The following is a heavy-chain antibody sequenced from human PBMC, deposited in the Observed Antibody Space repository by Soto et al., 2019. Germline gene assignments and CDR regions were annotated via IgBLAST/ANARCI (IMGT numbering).Heavy chain of an antibody. CDR3: AKSRYADSSGDYYDF. D-gene: IGHD3-22*01. Sequence: GGSLRLSCAASGFTFSNYAMSWVRQAPGKGLEWVSGIGGRGTSSYYADSVKGRFAISRDNSYNTLFLQLHSLRAEDTAVYYCAKSRYADSSGDYYDFWGQGTRVTVSS. J-gene: IGHJ4*02. CDR1: GFTFSNYA. V-gene: IGHV3-23*01. CDR2: IGGRGTSS.